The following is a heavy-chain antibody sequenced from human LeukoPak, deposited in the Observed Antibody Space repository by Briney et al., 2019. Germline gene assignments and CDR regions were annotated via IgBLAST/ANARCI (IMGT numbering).Heavy chain of an antibody. V-gene: IGHV3-21*01. D-gene: IGHD4-17*01. J-gene: IGHJ4*02. CDR2: ISSSSSYI. CDR1: GFTFSSYS. Sequence: GGSLRLSCAASGFTFSSYSINWVRQAPGKGLEWVSSISSSSSYIYYADSVKGRFTISRDNAKNSLYLQMNSLRAEDTAVYYCARDSPTSGYGDYVHWGQGTLVTVSS. CDR3: ARDSPTSGYGDYVH.